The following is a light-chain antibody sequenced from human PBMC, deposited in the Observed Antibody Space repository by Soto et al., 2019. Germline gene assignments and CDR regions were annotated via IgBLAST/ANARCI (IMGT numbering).Light chain of an antibody. CDR2: GNN. CDR1: SSNIGAGYG. CDR3: QSYDNNLNGGV. V-gene: IGLV1-40*01. Sequence: QSALTQPPSVSGAPGQRVTISCTGSSSNIGAGYGVHWYQQAPGAVPKLIIYGNNNRPSGVPDRISGSKSGTSVTLAITGLQADDEADYYCQSYDNNLNGGVFGGGTKLTVL. J-gene: IGLJ3*02.